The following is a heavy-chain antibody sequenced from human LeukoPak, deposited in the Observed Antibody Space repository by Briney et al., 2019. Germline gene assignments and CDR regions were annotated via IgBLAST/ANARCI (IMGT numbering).Heavy chain of an antibody. CDR3: AREGRRLLTGYYKAPGAFDI. Sequence: SETLSLTCAVYGGSFSGYYWSWIRQPPGKGLEWIAEINHNGSTNYNPALKSRVTISVDTSKNQFSLKLSSVTAADTAVYYCAREGRRLLTGYYKAPGAFDIWGQGTMVTVSS. CDR1: GGSFSGYY. J-gene: IGHJ3*02. D-gene: IGHD3-9*01. CDR2: INHNGST. V-gene: IGHV4-34*01.